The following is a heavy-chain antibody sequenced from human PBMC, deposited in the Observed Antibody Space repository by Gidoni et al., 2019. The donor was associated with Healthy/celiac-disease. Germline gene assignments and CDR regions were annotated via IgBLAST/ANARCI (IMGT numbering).Heavy chain of an antibody. CDR1: GGSISSSSYY. CDR3: AREELPAGWFDP. Sequence: QLQLQESGPGLVKPSETLSLTCTVSGGSISSSSYYWGWIRQPPGKGLEWIGSIYYSGSTYYNPSLKSRVTISVDTSKNQFSLKLSSVTAADTAVYYCAREELPAGWFDPWGQGTLVTVSS. CDR2: IYYSGST. D-gene: IGHD2-15*01. J-gene: IGHJ5*02. V-gene: IGHV4-39*07.